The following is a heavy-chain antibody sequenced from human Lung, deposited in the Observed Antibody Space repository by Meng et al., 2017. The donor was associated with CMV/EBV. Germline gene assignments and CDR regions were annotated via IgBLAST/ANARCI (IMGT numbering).Heavy chain of an antibody. J-gene: IGHJ4*02. V-gene: IGHV3-30*02. CDR2: IRHDGINE. CDR1: GLTFGRFS. Sequence: QGRLVESGGGVEQSGGSLSLSCAASGLTFGRFSMHWVRQAPGKGLEWVSFIRHDGINEYYVDSVKGRFTISRDNSKNTLYLQMNSLRVEDTAVYYCARDLRWRALDYWGQGTLVTVSS. CDR3: ARDLRWRALDY. D-gene: IGHD1-26*01.